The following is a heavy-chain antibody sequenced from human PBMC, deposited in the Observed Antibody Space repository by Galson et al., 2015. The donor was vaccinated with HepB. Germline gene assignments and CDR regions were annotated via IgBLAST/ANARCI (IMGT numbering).Heavy chain of an antibody. Sequence: SVKVSCKASGGTFSDHAISWVRQAPGQGLEWVGEIIPAFGTPKYAQKFQGRITITADESTRTVYMDLSSLRFEDTAVYYCARDVRTELAYYYYYMDVWGKGTTVTVSS. D-gene: IGHD2-8*02. CDR3: ARDVRTELAYYYYYMDV. CDR2: IIPAFGTP. CDR1: GGTFSDHA. J-gene: IGHJ6*03. V-gene: IGHV1-69*13.